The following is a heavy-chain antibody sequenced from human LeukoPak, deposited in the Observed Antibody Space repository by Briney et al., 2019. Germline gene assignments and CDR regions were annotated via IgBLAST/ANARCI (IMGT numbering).Heavy chain of an antibody. J-gene: IGHJ4*02. CDR3: ARDLEVGATIWSGPFPFDY. D-gene: IGHD1-26*01. CDR2: IIPIFGTA. CDR1: GGTFSSYA. V-gene: IGHV1-69*13. Sequence: ASVKVSCKASGGTFSSYAISWVRQAPGQGLEWMGGIIPIFGTANYAQKFQGRVTITADESTSTAYMELSSLRSEDTAVYSCARDLEVGATIWSGPFPFDYSGQGTPVTVYS.